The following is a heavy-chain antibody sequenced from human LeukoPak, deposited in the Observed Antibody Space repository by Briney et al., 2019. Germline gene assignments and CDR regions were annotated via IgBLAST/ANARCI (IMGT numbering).Heavy chain of an antibody. Sequence: GSLRLSCAASGFTFSSYWMSWVRQAPGKGLEWIGEINHSGSTNYNPSLKSRVTISVDTSKNQFSLKLSSVTAADTAVYYCARGPGGLLWFGELLYKDDAFDIWGQGTMVTVSS. CDR3: ARGPGGLLWFGELLYKDDAFDI. J-gene: IGHJ3*02. V-gene: IGHV4-34*01. CDR1: GFTFSSYW. D-gene: IGHD3-10*01. CDR2: INHSGST.